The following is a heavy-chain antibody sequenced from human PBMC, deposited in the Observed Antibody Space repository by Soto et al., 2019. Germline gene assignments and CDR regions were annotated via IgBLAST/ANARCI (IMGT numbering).Heavy chain of an antibody. V-gene: IGHV3-30*18. CDR2: ISYDGSNK. CDR3: AKDRNDGDPRVFDI. CDR1: GFTFSSYG. D-gene: IGHD4-17*01. Sequence: QVQLVESGGGGVQPGRSLRLSCAASGFTFSSYGMHWVRQAPGKGLEWVAVISYDGSNKYYADSVKGRFTISRDNSKNTLYLQMNSLRAEDTAVYYCAKDRNDGDPRVFDIWGQGTMVTVSS. J-gene: IGHJ3*02.